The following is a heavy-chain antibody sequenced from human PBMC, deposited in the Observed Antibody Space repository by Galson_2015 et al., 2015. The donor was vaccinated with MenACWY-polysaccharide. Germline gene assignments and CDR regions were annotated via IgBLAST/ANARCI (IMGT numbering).Heavy chain of an antibody. CDR1: GFTFNNYP. V-gene: IGHV3-23*01. Sequence: SLRLSCAASGFTFNNYPMSWVRQAPGKGLEWVSAISASGDSTYYVGSVKGRFTVSRDDSKHTLYLQMNSLRAEDTAVYYCAKDRDGLPAVARATYGLDVWGQGTTVTVSS. D-gene: IGHD6-19*01. CDR2: ISASGDST. J-gene: IGHJ6*02. CDR3: AKDRDGLPAVARATYGLDV.